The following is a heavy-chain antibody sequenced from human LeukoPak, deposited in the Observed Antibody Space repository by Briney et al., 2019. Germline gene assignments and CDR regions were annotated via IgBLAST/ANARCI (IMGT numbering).Heavy chain of an antibody. CDR1: GYSFTDYA. D-gene: IGHD3-22*01. CDR2: INAANGST. CDR3: AGTYYYDSSGYYPAFDY. V-gene: IGHV1-3*01. J-gene: IGHJ4*02. Sequence: ASVKVSCKASGYSFTDYAMHWVRQAPGQRLEWMGGINAANGSTKYSQKFQGRVTITRDTSASRAYMELSSLRSEDTAVYYCAGTYYYDSSGYYPAFDYWGQGTLVTVSS.